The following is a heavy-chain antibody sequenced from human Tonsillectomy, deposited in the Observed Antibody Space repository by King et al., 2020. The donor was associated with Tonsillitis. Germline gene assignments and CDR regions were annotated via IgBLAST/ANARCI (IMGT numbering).Heavy chain of an antibody. D-gene: IGHD6-19*01. CDR2: IYYSGST. V-gene: IGHV4-59*01. Sequence: QLQESGPGLVKPSETLSLSCTVSGGSISNYYWSWIRQSPGKGLEWIGYIYYSGSTNYNPSLKSRVTISVDTSKNQFSLKLTSVTAADTAVYYCARDPAVADTWGWFDPWGQGTLVTVSS. CDR1: GGSISNYY. J-gene: IGHJ5*02. CDR3: ARDPAVADTWGWFDP.